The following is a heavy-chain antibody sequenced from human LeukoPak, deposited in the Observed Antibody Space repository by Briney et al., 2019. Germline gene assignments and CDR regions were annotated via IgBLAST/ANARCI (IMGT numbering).Heavy chain of an antibody. CDR3: TTVHIAARFEEIGY. J-gene: IGHJ4*02. Sequence: ASVKVSCKASGYTFTSYYIHWVRQAPGQGLEWMGRINPNSGDTNYAQKFQGRVTMTRDTSISTAYMELSSLRSEDTAVYYCTTVHIAARFEEIGYWGQGTLVTVSS. CDR2: INPNSGDT. D-gene: IGHD6-6*01. V-gene: IGHV1-2*06. CDR1: GYTFTSYY.